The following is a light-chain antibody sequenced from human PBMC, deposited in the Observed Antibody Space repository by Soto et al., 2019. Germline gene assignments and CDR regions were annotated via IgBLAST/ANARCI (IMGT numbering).Light chain of an antibody. CDR3: QQYNNWPQT. CDR2: GAS. Sequence: EIVLTQSPATLSVSPGERVTLSCRASQSVTNDLVWYQQKPGQAPRLVISGASSRATAIPDRFSGSGSGTDFTLTISRLEPEDFAVYYCQQYNNWPQTFGQGTKVDI. V-gene: IGKV3D-15*01. J-gene: IGKJ1*01. CDR1: QSVTND.